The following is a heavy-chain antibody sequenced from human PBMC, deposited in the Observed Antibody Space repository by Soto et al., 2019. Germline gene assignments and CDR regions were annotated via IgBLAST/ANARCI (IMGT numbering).Heavy chain of an antibody. CDR3: ARDQWRFGFGLQLFNFNY. CDR1: GFTFSSYA. J-gene: IGHJ4*02. CDR2: ISYDGSNK. D-gene: IGHD5-18*01. V-gene: IGHV3-30*07. Sequence: LRLSCAASGFTFSSYAMHWVRQAPGKGLEWVAAISYDGSNKYYADSVKGRFTISRDNSKNTLYLHMNSLIAEDTTVNYCARDQWRFGFGLQLFNFNYCGRGHLVIVSS.